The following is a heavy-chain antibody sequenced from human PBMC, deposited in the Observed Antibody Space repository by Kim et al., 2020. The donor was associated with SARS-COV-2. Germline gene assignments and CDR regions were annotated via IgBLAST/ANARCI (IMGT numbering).Heavy chain of an antibody. J-gene: IGHJ4*02. CDR3: ARSPPYGISFDY. V-gene: IGHV4-59*01. Sequence: SETLSLTCTVSGGSISSYYWSWIRQPPGKGLEWIGYIYYSGSTNYNPSLKSRVAISVDTSKNQFSLKLSSVTAADTAVYYCARSPPYGISFDYWGQGTLVTVSS. CDR1: GGSISSYY. D-gene: IGHD1-26*01. CDR2: IYYSGST.